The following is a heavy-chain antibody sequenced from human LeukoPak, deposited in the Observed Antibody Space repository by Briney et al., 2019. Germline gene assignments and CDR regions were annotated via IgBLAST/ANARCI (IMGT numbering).Heavy chain of an antibody. D-gene: IGHD4-17*01. Sequence: SETLSLTCTVSGGSIGNYYWSWLRQPPGKGLEWIGYIYFSGTTNINPSLKSRVTISVDMSKNQFSLRLSSVTAADTAVYYCAREDPQTTVPEGLDVWGQGTTVTVSS. J-gene: IGHJ6*02. CDR1: GGSIGNYY. V-gene: IGHV4-59*01. CDR3: AREDPQTTVPEGLDV. CDR2: IYFSGTT.